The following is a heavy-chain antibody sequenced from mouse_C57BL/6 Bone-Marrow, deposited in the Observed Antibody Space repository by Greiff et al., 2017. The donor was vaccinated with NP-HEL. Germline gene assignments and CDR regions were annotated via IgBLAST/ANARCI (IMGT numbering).Heavy chain of an antibody. V-gene: IGHV1-9*01. J-gene: IGHJ1*03. CDR3: ARGRSTVPWYFDV. CDR2: IFPGSGST. Sequence: VKLVESGAELMKPGASVKLSCKATGYTFTGYWIEWVKQRPGHGLEWIGEIFPGSGSTNYNEKFKGKATFTADTSSNPAYMQLSSLTTEDSAIYSCARGRSTVPWYFDVWGTGTTVTVSS. D-gene: IGHD1-1*01. CDR1: GYTFTGYW.